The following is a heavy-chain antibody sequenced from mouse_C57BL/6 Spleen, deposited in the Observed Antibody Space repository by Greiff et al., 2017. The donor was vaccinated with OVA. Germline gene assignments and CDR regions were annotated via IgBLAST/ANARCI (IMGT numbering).Heavy chain of an antibody. CDR2: ISYSGST. V-gene: IGHV3-1*01. CDR1: GYSITSGYD. J-gene: IGHJ2*01. CDR3: ARDRGYYFDY. Sequence: EVQLQESGPGMVKPSQSLSLTCTVTGYSITSGYDWHWIRHFPGNKLEWMGYISYSGSTNYNPSLKSRISITHDTSKNHFFLKLNSVTTEDTATYYCARDRGYYFDYWGQGTTLTVSS.